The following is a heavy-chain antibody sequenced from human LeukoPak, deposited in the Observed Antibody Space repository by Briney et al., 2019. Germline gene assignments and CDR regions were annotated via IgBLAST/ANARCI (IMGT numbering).Heavy chain of an antibody. CDR1: GGSISSYY. CDR2: IYYSGST. D-gene: IGHD1-1*01. V-gene: IGHV4-59*01. J-gene: IGHJ5*02. CDR3: AAGRWFDP. Sequence: SETLSLTCTVSGGSISSYYWSWIRQPPGKGLEWIGYIYYSGSTNHNPSLKSRVTISVDTSKNQFSLKLSSVTAADTAVYYCAAGRWFDPWGQGTLVTVSS.